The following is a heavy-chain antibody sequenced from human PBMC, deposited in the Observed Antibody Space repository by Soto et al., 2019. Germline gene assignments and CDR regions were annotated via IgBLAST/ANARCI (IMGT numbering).Heavy chain of an antibody. J-gene: IGHJ5*01. CDR1: GDSVSTNSAT. D-gene: IGHD2-8*01. CDR3: TRLIGNSWLDS. V-gene: IGHV6-1*01. CDR2: TYYRSKWYN. Sequence: QVQLQQSGPGLVKPSQTLSLTCAISGDSVSTNSATWDWIRQSPSRGLEWLGRTYYRSKWYNDYSVSVKGRLTINPATATNQASLQLSSVTPADTAVYYCTRLIGNSWLDSWGQGTLVTVSS.